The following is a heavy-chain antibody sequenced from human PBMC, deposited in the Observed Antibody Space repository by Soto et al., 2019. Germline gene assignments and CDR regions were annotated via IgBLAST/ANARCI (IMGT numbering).Heavy chain of an antibody. CDR2: IYYSGST. CDR3: DRDGRAAANFDY. J-gene: IGHJ4*02. CDR1: GGSISSGDYY. V-gene: IGHV4-30-4*01. D-gene: IGHD2-2*01. Sequence: PSETLSLTCTVSGGSISSGDYYWSWIRQPPGKGLEWIGCIYYSGSTYYNPSLKSRVTISVDTSKNQFSLKLSSVTAADTAVYYCDRDGRAAANFDYWGQGTLVTVSS.